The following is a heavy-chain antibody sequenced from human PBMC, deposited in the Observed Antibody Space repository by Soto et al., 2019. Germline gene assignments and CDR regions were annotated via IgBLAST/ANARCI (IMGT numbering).Heavy chain of an antibody. CDR2: IYYSGST. Sequence: SETLSLTCTVSGGSISSSSYYWGWIRQPPGKGLEWIGSIYYSGSTYYNPSLKSRVTISVDTSKNQFSLKLTSVTAADTAVYYCARGYSGSYYFDYWGQGTLVTVSS. J-gene: IGHJ4*02. CDR1: GGSISSSSYY. CDR3: ARGYSGSYYFDY. D-gene: IGHD1-26*01. V-gene: IGHV4-39*07.